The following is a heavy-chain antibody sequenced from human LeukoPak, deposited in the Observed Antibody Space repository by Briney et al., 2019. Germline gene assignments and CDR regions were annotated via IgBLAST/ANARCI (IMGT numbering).Heavy chain of an antibody. CDR1: GYTFTGYY. CDR3: ARDMDGYCSGGSCYFLLDY. D-gene: IGHD2-15*01. V-gene: IGHV1-2*02. CDR2: INPNSGGT. J-gene: IGHJ4*02. Sequence: ASVTVSCKASGYTFTGYYMHWVRQAPGQGLEWMGWINPNSGGTNYAQKFQGRVTMTRDTSISTAYMELSRLRSDDTAVYYCARDMDGYCSGGSCYFLLDYWGQGTLVTVSS.